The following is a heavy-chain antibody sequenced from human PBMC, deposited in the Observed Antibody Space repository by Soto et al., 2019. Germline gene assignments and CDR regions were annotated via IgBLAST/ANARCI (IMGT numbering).Heavy chain of an antibody. CDR1: GFSLSTTGVG. CDR3: VHATPVPTAGDD. CDR2: IYWDDDK. D-gene: IGHD4-17*01. J-gene: IGHJ4*02. V-gene: IGHV2-5*02. Sequence: QITLKESGPTLVKPTQTLTLTCTFSGFSLSTTGVGVGWIRQPPGKALDWLALIYWDDDKRYSPSLKSRLTNTNDASKNQVVLTMTNMAPIHKATYYCVHATPVPTAGDDWGQGTLVTVSS.